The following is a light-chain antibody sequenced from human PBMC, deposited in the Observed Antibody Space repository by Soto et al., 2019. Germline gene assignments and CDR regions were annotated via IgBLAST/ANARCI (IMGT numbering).Light chain of an antibody. J-gene: IGKJ1*01. CDR2: GAS. Sequence: EIVMTQSPGTLSVSPGERATLSCGASQSVSSNLAWYQQKPGQAPRLLIYGASTRATGIPARFSGSGSGTDFTLTISSLQSEDFAVYYCQQYDNWPWTFGQGTKVEI. CDR1: QSVSSN. CDR3: QQYDNWPWT. V-gene: IGKV3D-15*01.